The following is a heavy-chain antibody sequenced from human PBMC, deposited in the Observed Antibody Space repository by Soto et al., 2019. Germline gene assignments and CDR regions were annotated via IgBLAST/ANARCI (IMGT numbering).Heavy chain of an antibody. V-gene: IGHV1-69*06. J-gene: IGHJ4*02. CDR3: ASKKGTGYFDY. CDR2: IIPIFGTA. Sequence: QVQLVQSGAEVKKPGSSVKVSCKASGGTFSSYAISWVRQAPGQGLEWMGGIIPIFGTANYAQKFQGRVTSTENKSTSRAYMELSILRSEDTAVYYCASKKGTGYFDYWGQGTLVIVSS. D-gene: IGHD3-10*01. CDR1: GGTFSSYA.